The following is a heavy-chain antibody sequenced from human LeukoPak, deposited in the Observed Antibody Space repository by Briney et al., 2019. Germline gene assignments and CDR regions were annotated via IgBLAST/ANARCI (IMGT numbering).Heavy chain of an antibody. CDR2: IIPIFGTA. J-gene: IGHJ4*02. CDR3: ARQTTGIAAADY. CDR1: GATFSSYA. D-gene: IGHD6-13*01. Sequence: SVKVSCKASGATFSSYAISWVRQATGQGLEWMGGIIPIFGTANYAQKFQGRVTITADKSTSTAYMELSSLRSDDTAVYYCARQTTGIAAADYWGQGTLVTVSS. V-gene: IGHV1-69*06.